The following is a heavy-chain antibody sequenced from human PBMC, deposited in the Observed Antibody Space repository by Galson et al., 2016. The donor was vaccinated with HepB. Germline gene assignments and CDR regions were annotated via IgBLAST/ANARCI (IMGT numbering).Heavy chain of an antibody. V-gene: IGHV3-9*01. CDR3: VKDFTAGRGGNYDGFHI. CDR2: ISWLSDNI. D-gene: IGHD3-10*01. CDR1: GFNFEDYA. Sequence: SLRLSCAASGFNFEDYAMHWVRQTPGKGLEWVSGISWLSDNIDYAASVKGRFTISRDNAQNSLYLQMNRLRTEGTAIYYCVKDFTAGRGGNYDGFHIWGPGKMVTVSS. J-gene: IGHJ3*02.